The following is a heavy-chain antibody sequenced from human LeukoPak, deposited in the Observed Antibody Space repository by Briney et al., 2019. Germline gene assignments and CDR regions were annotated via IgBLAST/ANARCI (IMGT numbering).Heavy chain of an antibody. D-gene: IGHD5-24*01. Sequence: SETLSLTCTVSGVSLSTSYWCWIRQPPGKGLEWIGYIYYTGSTNYNPSLDSRATTSVHTSKNQFSLKLVSVTAADTAVYYCVRQDNRRLVYWGQGILVTVSS. CDR1: GVSLSTSY. J-gene: IGHJ4*02. CDR3: VRQDNRRLVY. V-gene: IGHV4-59*01. CDR2: IYYTGST.